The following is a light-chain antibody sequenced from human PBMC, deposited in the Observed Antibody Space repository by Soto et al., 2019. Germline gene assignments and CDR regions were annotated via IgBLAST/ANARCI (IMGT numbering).Light chain of an antibody. J-gene: IGLJ1*01. CDR1: SSDVGAYNY. V-gene: IGLV2-11*01. CDR3: CSYAGSYTGV. Sequence: QSALTQPRSVSGSPGQSVTISCTGTSSDVGAYNYVSWYQHHPGKAPKFMIYDVSKRPSGVPDRFSGSKSGNTASLTISGLQAEDEADYYCCSYAGSYTGVFGTGTRVTVL. CDR2: DVS.